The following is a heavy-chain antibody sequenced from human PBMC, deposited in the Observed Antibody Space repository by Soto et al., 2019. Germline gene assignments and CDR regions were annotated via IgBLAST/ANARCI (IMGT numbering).Heavy chain of an antibody. CDR2: ISYDGSNK. D-gene: IGHD2-15*01. J-gene: IGHJ6*02. CDR3: ETSVAAKNYYYGMDI. V-gene: IGHV3-30-3*01. CDR1: GFTFSSYA. Sequence: GGSLRLSCAASGFTFSSYAMHWVRQAPGKGLEWVAVISYDGSNKYYADSVKGRFTISRHNSKNTLYLQMNSLRADDTAVYYCETSVAAKNYYYGMDIWGQGTTVTVSS.